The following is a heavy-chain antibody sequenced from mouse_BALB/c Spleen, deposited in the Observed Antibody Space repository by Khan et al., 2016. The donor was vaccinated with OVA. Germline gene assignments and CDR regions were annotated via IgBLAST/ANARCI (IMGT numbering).Heavy chain of an antibody. CDR2: INTHTGVP. Sequence: QIHLVQSGPELKKPGETVKISCKASGHTFTNYGMNWVKQAPGKGLKWMGWINTHTGVPTYADGFNGRFAFSLETSASTAFLQINNLTNEDTATYFCARPPYFSYVLDNWGQGTSVTVSS. V-gene: IGHV9-3-1*01. J-gene: IGHJ4*01. CDR1: GHTFTNYG. CDR3: ARPPYFSYVLDN. D-gene: IGHD2-10*01.